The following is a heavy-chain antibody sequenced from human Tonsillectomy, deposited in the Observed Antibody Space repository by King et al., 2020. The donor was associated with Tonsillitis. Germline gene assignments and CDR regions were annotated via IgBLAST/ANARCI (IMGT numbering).Heavy chain of an antibody. CDR3: ARHFAHFSDSSGFYYRHYFDY. D-gene: IGHD3-22*01. V-gene: IGHV4-39*01. CDR2: VYYSGTP. J-gene: IGHJ4*02. Sequence: QLQESGPGLVKPSETLSLTCAVSGDSFSGSTYSWGWIRQTPGKGLEWIGTVYYSGTPYYNPSLKSRVSVTVDTSKNHFSLNLTSVTAADTAGYYCARHFAHFSDSSGFYYRHYFDYWGQGTRVTVSS. CDR1: GDSFSGSTYS.